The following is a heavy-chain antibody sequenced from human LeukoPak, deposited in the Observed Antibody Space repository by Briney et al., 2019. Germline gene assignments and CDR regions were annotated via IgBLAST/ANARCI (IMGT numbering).Heavy chain of an antibody. Sequence: SETLSLTCGDFVGSMRGFYWTWVRQPPGKGLEWIGEINHSGSTNYNPSLKSRVTISIDTSKTQFSLELRSVTAADTAVYYCAREDLGTAIQKFDPWGQGTLVTVSS. J-gene: IGHJ5*02. D-gene: IGHD5-18*01. CDR2: INHSGST. CDR1: VGSMRGFY. V-gene: IGHV4-34*01. CDR3: AREDLGTAIQKFDP.